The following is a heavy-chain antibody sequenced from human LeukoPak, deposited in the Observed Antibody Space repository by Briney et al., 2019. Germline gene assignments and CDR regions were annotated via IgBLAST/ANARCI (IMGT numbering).Heavy chain of an antibody. CDR1: GGSFSVYY. CDR2: INPSGST. Sequence: SETLSLTCAVDGGSFSVYYCSWIRQPPGNQLHSSGEINPSGSTNYTPSLKRRVTISVDTSKNQFSLKLSSVTAADTAVYYCARGSRVGTVTTNFDYWGQGTLVTVSS. V-gene: IGHV4-34*01. J-gene: IGHJ4*02. D-gene: IGHD4-11*01. CDR3: ARGSRVGTVTTNFDY.